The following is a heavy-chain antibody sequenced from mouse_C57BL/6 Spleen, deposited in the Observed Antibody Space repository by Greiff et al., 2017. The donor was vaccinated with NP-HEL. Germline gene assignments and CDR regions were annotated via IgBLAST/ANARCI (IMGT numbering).Heavy chain of an antibody. CDR2: INPSNGGT. V-gene: IGHV1-53*01. Sequence: QVQLKQSGTELVKPGASVKLSCKASGYTFTSYWMHWVKQRPGQGLEWIGNINPSNGGTNYNEKFKSKATLTVDKSSSTAYMQLSSLTSEDSAVYYCARYGSSYWYFDVWGTGTTVTVSS. D-gene: IGHD1-1*01. J-gene: IGHJ1*03. CDR1: GYTFTSYW. CDR3: ARYGSSYWYFDV.